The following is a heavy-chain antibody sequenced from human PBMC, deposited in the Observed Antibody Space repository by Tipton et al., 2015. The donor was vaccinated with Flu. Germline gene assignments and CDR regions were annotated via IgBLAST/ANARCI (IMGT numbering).Heavy chain of an antibody. Sequence: GSLRLSCAASGFTFSSYEMNWVRQAPGKGLEWVSDISSSGSTIYYADSVKGRFTISRDNAKNSLYLQMNSLRAEDTAVYYCARGANYDSSGPDWGQGTLVTVSS. V-gene: IGHV3-48*03. CDR3: ARGANYDSSGPD. D-gene: IGHD3-22*01. J-gene: IGHJ4*02. CDR2: ISSSGSTI. CDR1: GFTFSSYE.